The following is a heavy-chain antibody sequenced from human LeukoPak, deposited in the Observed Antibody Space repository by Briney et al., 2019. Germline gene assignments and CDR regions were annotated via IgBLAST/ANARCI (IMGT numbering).Heavy chain of an antibody. V-gene: IGHV4-59*01. J-gene: IGHJ4*02. D-gene: IGHD6-13*01. CDR2: MYYSGST. Sequence: SETLSLTCTVSGGSISNYYWSWIRQPPGKGLEWIGYMYYSGSTNYNPSLKSRVTISADTSKNQFSLKLSSVTAADTAVYYCAGGLIAAAGTRVDYWGQGTLVTVSS. CDR3: AGGLIAAAGTRVDY. CDR1: GGSISNYY.